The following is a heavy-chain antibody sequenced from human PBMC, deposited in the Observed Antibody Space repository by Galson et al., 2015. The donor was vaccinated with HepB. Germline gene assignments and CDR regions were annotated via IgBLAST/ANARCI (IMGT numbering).Heavy chain of an antibody. V-gene: IGHV3-23*01. CDR1: GFSFTRYA. CDR2: IASSGGNS. CDR3: AKDGIMVANNPYHFHD. Sequence: SLRLSCAASGFSFTRYAMTWVRQAPGKGLEWVSSIASSGGNSYYTDSVKGRFTVSRDNSKNTLLLQLNSRRAEDTAMYFCAKDGIMVANNPYHFHDWGQGTLVTVSS. D-gene: IGHD2-15*01. J-gene: IGHJ4*02.